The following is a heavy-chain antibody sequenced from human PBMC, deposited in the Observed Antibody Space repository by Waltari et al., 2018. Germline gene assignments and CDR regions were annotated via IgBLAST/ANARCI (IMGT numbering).Heavy chain of an antibody. J-gene: IGHJ4*02. D-gene: IGHD1-26*01. CDR2: FYCGGRT. Sequence: QVQLQESGPGLVKPSETLSLTCTVSGGSISSYYWSWIRQPPGKGLEWIGYFYCGGRTNYNPSLKGRVTISVDTAKNRCSLKLSSVTAADTAVYYCARGEPGGATAGDWGQGTLVTVSS. V-gene: IGHV4-59*01. CDR1: GGSISSYY. CDR3: ARGEPGGATAGD.